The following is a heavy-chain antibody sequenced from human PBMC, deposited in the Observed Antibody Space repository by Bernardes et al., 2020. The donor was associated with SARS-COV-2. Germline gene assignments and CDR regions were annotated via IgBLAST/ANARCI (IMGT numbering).Heavy chain of an antibody. J-gene: IGHJ2*01. CDR1: GGSFSGYY. CDR3: ARGGCSSTSCYPPKRRYVVAGTSDLGYFDL. CDR2: INHIGST. V-gene: IGHV4-34*01. D-gene: IGHD2-2*01. Sequence: SETLSLTCAVYGGSFSGYYWSWIRQPPGKGLEWIGEINHIGSTNYNPSLKSRVTISVDTSKNQFSLNLSSVTAAATAVDYCARGGCSSTSCYPPKRRYVVAGTSDLGYFDLWGRGTLVTVSS.